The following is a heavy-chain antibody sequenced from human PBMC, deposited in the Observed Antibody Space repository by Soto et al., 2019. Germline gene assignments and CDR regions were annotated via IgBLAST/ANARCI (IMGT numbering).Heavy chain of an antibody. CDR3: ARRGSGSYYDY. D-gene: IGHD1-26*01. J-gene: IGHJ4*02. V-gene: IGHV3-23*01. CDR2: ISGSGDST. CDR1: GFTFSNYA. Sequence: EVQLLESGGGLVQPGGSLRLSCAASGFTFSNYAMNWVRQAPGKGLEWVSVISGSGDSTYYADSVKGGFTISRDNSKNTLYLQMNSLRAEDTAIYYCARRGSGSYYDYWGQGTLVTVSS.